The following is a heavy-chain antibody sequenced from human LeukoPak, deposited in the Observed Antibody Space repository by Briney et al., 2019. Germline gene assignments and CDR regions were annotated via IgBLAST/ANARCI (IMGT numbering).Heavy chain of an antibody. V-gene: IGHV3-74*01. Sequence: PGGSLRLSCAASGFTFSSYWMHWVRQAPGKGLVWVSRINSDGSSTSYADSVKGRFTISRDNAKNTLYLQMNSLRAEDTAVYYCAKGRNYYYDSSGVNYFDYWGQGTLVTVSS. CDR1: GFTFSSYW. CDR3: AKGRNYYYDSSGVNYFDY. D-gene: IGHD3-22*01. CDR2: INSDGSST. J-gene: IGHJ4*02.